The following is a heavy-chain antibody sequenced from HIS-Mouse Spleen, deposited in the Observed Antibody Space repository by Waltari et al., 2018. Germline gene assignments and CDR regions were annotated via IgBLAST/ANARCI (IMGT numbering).Heavy chain of an antibody. V-gene: IGHV1-69*04. CDR3: ARDLNYYGSGSYYWYFDL. CDR2: IIPILGIA. D-gene: IGHD3-10*01. J-gene: IGHJ2*01. CDR1: GGTFSRYA. Sequence: KKPGSSVKVSCKASGGTFSRYAISWVRQAPGQGLEWMGRIIPILGIANYAQKFQGRVTITADKSTSTAYMELSSLRSEDTAVYYCARDLNYYGSGSYYWYFDLWGRGTLVTVSS.